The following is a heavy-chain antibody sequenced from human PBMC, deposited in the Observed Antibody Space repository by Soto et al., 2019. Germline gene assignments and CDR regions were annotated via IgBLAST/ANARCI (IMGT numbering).Heavy chain of an antibody. V-gene: IGHV4-31*03. CDR2: IYNSGTT. D-gene: IGHD5-18*01. CDR3: AKGAGGYSWRSPTFDY. Sequence: SETLSLTCTVSGGSISSGGYYWSWIRQLPGKGLEWIGYIYNSGTTNYNPSLKSRVTISVDTSKNQFSLNLSSVTAEDTAIYYCAKGAGGYSWRSPTFDYWGQGTLVTVSS. J-gene: IGHJ4*02. CDR1: GGSISSGGYY.